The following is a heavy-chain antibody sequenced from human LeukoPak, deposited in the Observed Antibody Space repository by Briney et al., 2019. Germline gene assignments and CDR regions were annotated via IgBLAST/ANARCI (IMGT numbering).Heavy chain of an antibody. Sequence: SETLSLTCTVSGYSISSGYYWGWIRQPPGKGLEWIGNIYYTGSTYYNASLQSRVTISIDTSKNQFSLRLNSVTAADTAMYYCAKSGGYGLIDYWGQGTLVTVSS. D-gene: IGHD1-26*01. CDR3: AKSGGYGLIDY. CDR2: IYYTGST. CDR1: GYSISSGYY. V-gene: IGHV4-38-2*02. J-gene: IGHJ4*02.